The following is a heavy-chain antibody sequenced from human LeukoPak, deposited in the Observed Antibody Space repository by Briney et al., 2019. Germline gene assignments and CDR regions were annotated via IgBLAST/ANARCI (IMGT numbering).Heavy chain of an antibody. D-gene: IGHD3-10*01. CDR1: GGSFSGYY. CDR2: INHSGST. Sequence: TSETLSLTCAVYGGSFSGYYCSWIRQPPGKGLEWIGEINHSGSTNYNPSLKSRVTISVDKSKNQFSLKLSSVTAADTAVYYCASSRVRGVITYYWGQGTLVTVSS. CDR3: ASSRVRGVITYY. J-gene: IGHJ4*02. V-gene: IGHV4-34*01.